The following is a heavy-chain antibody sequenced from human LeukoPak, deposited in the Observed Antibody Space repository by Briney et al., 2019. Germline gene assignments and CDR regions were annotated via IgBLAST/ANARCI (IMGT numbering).Heavy chain of an antibody. V-gene: IGHV5-51*01. J-gene: IGHJ5*02. Sequence: GESLKISCKGSGYSFTSYWIGWVRQMPGKGLEWMGIIYPGDSDTRHSPSFQGQVTISADKSISTAYLQWSSLKASDTAMYYCARQGARYCSSTSCFGDPWGQGTLVTVSS. CDR1: GYSFTSYW. D-gene: IGHD2-2*01. CDR2: IYPGDSDT. CDR3: ARQGARYCSSTSCFGDP.